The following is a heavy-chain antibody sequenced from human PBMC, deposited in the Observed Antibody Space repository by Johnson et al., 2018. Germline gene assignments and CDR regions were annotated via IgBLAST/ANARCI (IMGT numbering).Heavy chain of an antibody. Sequence: EVQLLESGGGLVQPGRSLRLSCIGSGFTFGDYAMTWFRQAPGKGLEWVGFTRAEAYGGTTEYAASVKGRFTLSRDDSKSFAYLQMNSLRAEDTAVYYCARDDGYSSGRSDAFDIWGQGTMVTVSS. CDR2: TRAEAYGGTT. D-gene: IGHD2-15*01. J-gene: IGHJ3*02. CDR3: ARDDGYSSGRSDAFDI. CDR1: GFTFGDYA. V-gene: IGHV3-49*03.